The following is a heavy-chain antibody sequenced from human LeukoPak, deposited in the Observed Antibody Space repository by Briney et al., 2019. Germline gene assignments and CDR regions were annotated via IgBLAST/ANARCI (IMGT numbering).Heavy chain of an antibody. CDR2: MNPNSGNT. Sequence: ASVKVSCKASGYTFTSYDINWVRQATGQGLEWMGWMNPNSGNTGYAQKFQGRVTMTRNTSISTAYMELGSLRSEDTAVYYCARGRAMAYDAFDIWGQGTMVTVSS. CDR1: GYTFTSYD. J-gene: IGHJ3*02. CDR3: ARGRAMAYDAFDI. D-gene: IGHD5-18*01. V-gene: IGHV1-8*01.